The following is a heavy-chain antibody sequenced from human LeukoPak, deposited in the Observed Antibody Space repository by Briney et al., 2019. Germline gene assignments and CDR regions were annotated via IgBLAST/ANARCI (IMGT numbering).Heavy chain of an antibody. CDR2: INPNSGGT. D-gene: IGHD3-16*01. Sequence: GASVKVSCKASGYTFTGYYMHWVRQAPGQGLEWMGWINPNSGGTNYAQKFQGRVTMTRDTSISTAYMELSRLRSDDTAVYYCARDLPAYDYVWGSYRFHPPDYWGQGTLVTVSS. CDR3: ARDLPAYDYVWGSYRFHPPDY. J-gene: IGHJ4*02. CDR1: GYTFTGYY. V-gene: IGHV1-2*02.